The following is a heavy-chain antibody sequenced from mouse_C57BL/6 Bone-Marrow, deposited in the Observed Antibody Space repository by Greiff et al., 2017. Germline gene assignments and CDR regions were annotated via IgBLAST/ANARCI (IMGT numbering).Heavy chain of an antibody. CDR2: IYPGDGDT. CDR1: GYAFSSYW. V-gene: IGHV1-80*01. Sequence: QVQLQQSGAELVKPGASVKISCKASGYAFSSYWMNWVKQRPGKGLEWIGQIYPGDGDTNYNGRFKGKATLTAANSSSTAYMQLSSLTSEDSAVYFCAREGTTYYYGSSYWFAYWGQGTLVTVSA. CDR3: AREGTTYYYGSSYWFAY. D-gene: IGHD1-1*01. J-gene: IGHJ3*01.